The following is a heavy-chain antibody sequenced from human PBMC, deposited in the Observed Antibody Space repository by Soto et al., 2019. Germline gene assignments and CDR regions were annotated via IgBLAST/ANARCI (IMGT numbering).Heavy chain of an antibody. CDR1: GYTFTCYG. CDR2: ISAYNGNT. D-gene: IGHD2-2*01. Sequence: ASVKVSCKASGYTFTCYGISWVRQAPGQGLEWMGWISAYNGNTNYAQKLQGRVTMTTDTSTSTAYMELRSLRSDDTAVYYCARDYCSSTSCDPFNWFDPWGQATLVTVSS. V-gene: IGHV1-18*01. J-gene: IGHJ5*02. CDR3: ARDYCSSTSCDPFNWFDP.